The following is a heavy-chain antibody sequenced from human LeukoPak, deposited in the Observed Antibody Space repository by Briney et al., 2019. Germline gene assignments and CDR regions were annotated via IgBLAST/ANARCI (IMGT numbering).Heavy chain of an antibody. CDR3: AKDVPVAYFDY. V-gene: IGHV3-30*02. CDR2: VRYDESTK. Sequence: GGSLRLSCAASGFTFSNYGMHWVRQAPGKGLEWVAFVRYDESTKLYADSVKGRFTISRDNSKTTLYLQMNSLRAEDTAVYYCAKDVPVAYFDYWGQGTLVTVSS. J-gene: IGHJ4*02. D-gene: IGHD2-2*01. CDR1: GFTFSNYG.